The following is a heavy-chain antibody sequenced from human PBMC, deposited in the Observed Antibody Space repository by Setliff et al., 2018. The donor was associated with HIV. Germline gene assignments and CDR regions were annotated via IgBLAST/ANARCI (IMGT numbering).Heavy chain of an antibody. D-gene: IGHD3-10*01. CDR2: ISYTGST. CDR1: GGSIGNYY. J-gene: IGHJ4*02. Sequence: SETLSLTCTVSGGSIGNYYWSWIRQPAGKGLEWIGYISYTGSTNYNPSLKSRVTISVDTSKNQFSLKLSSVTAADTAVYYCAGGLHYGLGKFGYWGQGTLVTVSS. CDR3: AGGLHYGLGKFGY. V-gene: IGHV4-59*01.